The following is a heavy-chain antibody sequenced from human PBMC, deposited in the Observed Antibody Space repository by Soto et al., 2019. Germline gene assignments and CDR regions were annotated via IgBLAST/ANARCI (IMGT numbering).Heavy chain of an antibody. D-gene: IGHD3-3*01. CDR1: GYTFTSYG. V-gene: IGHV1-18*01. CDR2: ISAYNGNT. CDR3: ARDLRFLQWLLAPSLDY. J-gene: IGHJ4*02. Sequence: EXSVKGSCKASGYTFTSYGISWVRQAPGQGLEGMGWISAYNGNTNYAQKLQGTVTMTTDTSTSTAYMELRSLRSDATAVYYCARDLRFLQWLLAPSLDYWGQGTLVTVSS.